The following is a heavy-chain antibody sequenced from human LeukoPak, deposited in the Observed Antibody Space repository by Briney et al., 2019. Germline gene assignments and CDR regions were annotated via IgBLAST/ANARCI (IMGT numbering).Heavy chain of an antibody. J-gene: IGHJ4*02. Sequence: ASVKVSCKASDYTFISYGISWVRQAPGQGLEWMGWISAYDGNTNYAQKLQGRVTMTTDTSTSTAYMELRSLRSDDTAVYYCARAVRGYSYAYLPYWGQGTLVTVSS. CDR3: ARAVRGYSYAYLPY. CDR2: ISAYDGNT. V-gene: IGHV1-18*01. D-gene: IGHD5-18*01. CDR1: DYTFISYG.